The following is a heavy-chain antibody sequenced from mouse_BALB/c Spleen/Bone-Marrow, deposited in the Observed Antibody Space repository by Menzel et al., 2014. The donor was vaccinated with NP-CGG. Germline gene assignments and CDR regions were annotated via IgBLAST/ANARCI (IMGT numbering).Heavy chain of an antibody. Sequence: EVKLMESGGGLVQPGGSRKLSCAASGFTFSSFGMRWVRQAPEKGLEWVAYISNGSSTIYYADTVKGRFTISRDNPKNTLFLQMTSLRSEDTAMYYCARKGAMITHYYAMDYWGQGTSVTVSS. CDR1: GFTFSSFG. CDR3: ARKGAMITHYYAMDY. D-gene: IGHD2-4*01. CDR2: ISNGSSTI. J-gene: IGHJ4*01. V-gene: IGHV5-17*02.